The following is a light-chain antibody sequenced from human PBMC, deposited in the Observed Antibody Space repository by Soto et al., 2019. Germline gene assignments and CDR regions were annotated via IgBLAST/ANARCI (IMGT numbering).Light chain of an antibody. CDR2: EVR. J-gene: IGLJ3*02. Sequence: QSVLTQPASVSGSPGQSITISCTGTSSDVGSYNYVAWYQQFPGKTPKLMIYEVRNRPSGVSSRFSGSKSGNTASLTVSGLQAEDEADYYCSSYAGSNNFGVFGGGTKLTVL. CDR1: SSDVGSYNY. V-gene: IGLV2-14*01. CDR3: SSYAGSNNFGV.